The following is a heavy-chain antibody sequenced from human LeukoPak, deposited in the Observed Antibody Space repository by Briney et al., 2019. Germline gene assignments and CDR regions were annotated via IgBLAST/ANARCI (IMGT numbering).Heavy chain of an antibody. CDR3: TRDGLHCSSSSCHPYYYYYVDV. Sequence: SLPVTCSASGFTFGDYAMSWVRQAPGKGLEWVGFIRRKAYGGAAEYAASVKGRFSISRDEPRNITYLQMNSLKTEDSAVYYCTRDGLHCSSSSCHPYYYYYVDVWGKGT. V-gene: IGHV3-49*04. CDR2: IRRKAYGGAA. J-gene: IGHJ6*03. CDR1: GFTFGDYA. D-gene: IGHD2-2*01.